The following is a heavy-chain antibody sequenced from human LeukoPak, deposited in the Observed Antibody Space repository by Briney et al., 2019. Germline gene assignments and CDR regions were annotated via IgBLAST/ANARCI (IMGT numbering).Heavy chain of an antibody. D-gene: IGHD3-22*01. CDR3: AKVGYDSSGYYGGVDY. V-gene: IGHV3-23*01. Sequence: GGSLRLSCAVSGITLSNYGMSWVRQAPGKGLEWVAGISDSGGRTNYADSVKGRFTISRDNPKNTLYLQMNSLRAEDTAVYYCAKVGYDSSGYYGGVDYWGQGTLVTVSS. CDR1: GITLSNYG. J-gene: IGHJ4*02. CDR2: ISDSGGRT.